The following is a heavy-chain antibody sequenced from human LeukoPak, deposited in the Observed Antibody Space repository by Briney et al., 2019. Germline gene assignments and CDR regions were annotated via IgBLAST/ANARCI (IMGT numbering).Heavy chain of an antibody. D-gene: IGHD2-2*01. CDR2: INQDGSEK. J-gene: IGHJ4*02. V-gene: IGHV3-7*01. Sequence: GGSLRLSCGASGFTFDDYWMSWVRQAPRQGLEWVANINQDGSEKYYLDSAKGRFTISRDNARNSLYLQVNSLRAEDTAVYYCARGGTSGYSSTRHFWGGNYYFDYWGQGSLVTVSS. CDR3: ARGGTSGYSSTRHFWGGNYYFDY. CDR1: GFTFDDYW.